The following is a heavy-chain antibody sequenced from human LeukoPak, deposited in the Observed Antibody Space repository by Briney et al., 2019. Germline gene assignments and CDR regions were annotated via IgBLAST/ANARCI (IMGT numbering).Heavy chain of an antibody. CDR2: ISAYNGNT. J-gene: IGHJ4*02. V-gene: IGHV1-18*01. Sequence: ASVKVSCRASGGTFISYAISWVRQAPGQGLEWMGWISAYNGNTNYAQRLQGRVTMTTDTSTSTAYMELRSLTSDDTAVYYCARVPSGGPFDYWGQGTLVTVSS. D-gene: IGHD2-15*01. CDR3: ARVPSGGPFDY. CDR1: GGTFISYA.